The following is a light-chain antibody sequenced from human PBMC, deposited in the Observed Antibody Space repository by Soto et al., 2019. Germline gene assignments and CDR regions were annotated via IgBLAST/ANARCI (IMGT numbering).Light chain of an antibody. CDR3: GSYTSATTWV. CDR2: RVI. J-gene: IGLJ3*02. V-gene: IGLV2-14*03. Sequence: QSVLTQPASMSGSPGQSITISCTGTSSDIGRYDYVSWYQQLPGKAPKLIIYRVINRPSGVSDRFSGSKSGNSASLGISGLHPDDEASYFCGSYTSATTWVFGGGTKLTVL. CDR1: SSDIGRYDY.